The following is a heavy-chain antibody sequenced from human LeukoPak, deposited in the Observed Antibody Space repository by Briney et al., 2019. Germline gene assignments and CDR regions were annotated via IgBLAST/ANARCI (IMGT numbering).Heavy chain of an antibody. Sequence: GASVKVSCKVSGYTLTELSMHWVRQARGQRLEWIGRIVVGSGNTNYAQKFQERVTITRDMSTSTAYMELSSLRSEDTAVYYCAARARDTAMVPGGASGYYYGTDVWGQGTTVTVSS. CDR1: GYTLTELS. D-gene: IGHD5-18*01. CDR2: IVVGSGNT. J-gene: IGHJ6*02. V-gene: IGHV1-58*02. CDR3: AARARDTAMVPGGASGYYYGTDV.